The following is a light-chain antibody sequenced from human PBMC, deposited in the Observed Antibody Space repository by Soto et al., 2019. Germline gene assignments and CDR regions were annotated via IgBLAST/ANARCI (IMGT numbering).Light chain of an antibody. V-gene: IGLV2-11*01. J-gene: IGLJ1*01. Sequence: QSVLTQPRSVSGSPGQSVTISCTGTSSDVGVYNYVSWYQQYPGKAPKIMIYDVSKRPSGVPDRFSGSKSDNTASLTISGLQAEDEADYYCSSYTFTSTLYVFGTGTKVTVL. CDR3: SSYTFTSTLYV. CDR1: SSDVGVYNY. CDR2: DVS.